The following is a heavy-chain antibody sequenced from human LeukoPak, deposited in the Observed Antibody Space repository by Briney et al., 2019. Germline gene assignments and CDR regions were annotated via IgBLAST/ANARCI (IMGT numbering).Heavy chain of an antibody. J-gene: IGHJ5*02. Sequence: GASVKVSCKASGYTFTSYGISWVRQAPGQGLEWMGWISAYNGNTNYAQKLQGRVTMTTDTSTSTAYMELRSLRSDDTAVYYCARDRAGYSSGWYESRFDPWGQGTLVTVSS. CDR1: GYTFTSYG. CDR3: ARDRAGYSSGWYESRFDP. V-gene: IGHV1-18*01. D-gene: IGHD6-19*01. CDR2: ISAYNGNT.